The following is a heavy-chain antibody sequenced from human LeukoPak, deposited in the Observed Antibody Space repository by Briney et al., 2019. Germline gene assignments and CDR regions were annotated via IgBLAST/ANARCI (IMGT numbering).Heavy chain of an antibody. CDR1: GFTFSIYS. CDR3: VKVVEMATTTGADDY. J-gene: IGHJ4*02. CDR2: IDSSGRST. D-gene: IGHD5-24*01. Sequence: GGSLRLSCSASGFTFSIYSMHCVRQVPGKGLEYVSAIDSSGRSTYYADSVKGRFTISRDNSKNTLYLQMSRLRGEDTAVYYCVKVVEMATTTGADDYWGQGTLVTVSS. V-gene: IGHV3-64D*06.